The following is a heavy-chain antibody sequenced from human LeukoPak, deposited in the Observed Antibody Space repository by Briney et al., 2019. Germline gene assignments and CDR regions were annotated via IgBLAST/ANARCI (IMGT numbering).Heavy chain of an antibody. V-gene: IGHV3-30-3*01. CDR2: ISYDGSNK. CDR3: ARDSGSGSQNTPYYFDY. D-gene: IGHD3-22*01. CDR1: GFTFSSYA. Sequence: GGSLRLSCAASGFTFSSYAMHWVRQAPGEGLEWVAVISYDGSNKYYADSVKGRFTISRDNSKNTLYLQMNSLRAEDTAVYYCARDSGSGSQNTPYYFDYWGQGTLVTVSS. J-gene: IGHJ4*02.